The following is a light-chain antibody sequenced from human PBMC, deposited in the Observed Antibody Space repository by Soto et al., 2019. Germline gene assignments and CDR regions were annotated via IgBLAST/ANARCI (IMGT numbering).Light chain of an antibody. CDR3: SSYVSSSTFVV. Sequence: QSALTQPASVSGSPGQSITISCTGTSRDVGGYNYVSWHQQQPGKAPKVIITEVSNRPSGVSNRFSGSKSVNTASLTISGLQAEDEADYYCSSYVSSSTFVVFGGGTKLTVL. CDR1: SRDVGGYNY. CDR2: EVS. J-gene: IGLJ2*01. V-gene: IGLV2-14*01.